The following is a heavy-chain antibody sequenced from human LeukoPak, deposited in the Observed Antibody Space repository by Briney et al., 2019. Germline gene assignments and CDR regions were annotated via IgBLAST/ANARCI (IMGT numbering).Heavy chain of an antibody. J-gene: IGHJ4*02. CDR1: GFTFSSYA. CDR2: ISGSGKTT. CDR3: AKDGYSGYGYYFDH. D-gene: IGHD5-12*01. Sequence: GGSLRLSCVASGFTFSSYAVSWVRQAPGKGLEWVSAISGSGKTTYYADSVKGRFTISRDNSKNTLYLQMNSLRAEDTAVYYCAKDGYSGYGYYFDHWGQGTLVTVSS. V-gene: IGHV3-23*01.